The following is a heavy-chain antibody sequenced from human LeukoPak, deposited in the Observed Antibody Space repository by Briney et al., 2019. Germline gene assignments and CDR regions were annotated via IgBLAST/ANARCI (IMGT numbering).Heavy chain of an antibody. CDR2: INHSGST. Sequence: SGTLSLTCAVYGGSFSGYYWSWIRQPPGKGLEWIGEINHSGSTNYNPSLKSRVTISVDTSKNQFSLKLSSVTAADTAVYYCATYCGGDCRLYYFDYWGQGTLVTVSS. CDR3: ATYCGGDCRLYYFDY. D-gene: IGHD2-21*02. J-gene: IGHJ4*02. V-gene: IGHV4-34*01. CDR1: GGSFSGYY.